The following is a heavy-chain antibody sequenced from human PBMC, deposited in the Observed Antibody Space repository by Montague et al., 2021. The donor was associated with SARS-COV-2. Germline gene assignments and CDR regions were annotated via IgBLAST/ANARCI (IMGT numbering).Heavy chain of an antibody. CDR3: AHRKVLAAAWDY. J-gene: IGHJ4*02. CDR2: IYWDDDK. Sequence: PALVKPTQTLTLTCTFSGFSLSTSGVGVGWIRQPPGKALEWLALIYWDDDKRYSPSLKSRLTITKDTSKNQVVLTMTNMDPVDIATYYCAHRKVLAAAWDYWGQGTLVTVSS. V-gene: IGHV2-5*02. D-gene: IGHD6-13*01. CDR1: GFSLSTSGVG.